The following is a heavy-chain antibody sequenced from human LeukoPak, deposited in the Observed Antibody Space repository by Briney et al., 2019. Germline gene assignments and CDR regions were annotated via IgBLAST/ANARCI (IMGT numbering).Heavy chain of an antibody. CDR1: GYSISSGYY. D-gene: IGHD6-13*01. CDR2: IYHSGST. J-gene: IGHJ6*03. CDR3: ARVGGIAAAGTVTGYMDV. Sequence: PSETLSLTCTVSGYSISSGYYWGWIRQPPGKGLEWIGSIYHSGSTYYNPSLKSRVTISVDTSKNQFSLKLSSVTAADTAVYYCARVGGIAAAGTVTGYMDVWGKGTTVTVSS. V-gene: IGHV4-38-2*02.